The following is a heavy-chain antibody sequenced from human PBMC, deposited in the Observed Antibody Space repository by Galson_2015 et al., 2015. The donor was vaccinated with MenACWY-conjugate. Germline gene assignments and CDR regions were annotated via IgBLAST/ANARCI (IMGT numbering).Heavy chain of an antibody. J-gene: IGHJ3*02. CDR1: GFTFSIYW. Sequence: SLRLSCAASGFTFSIYWMNWVRQAPGKGLEWVANIKQDGGEKYYVDSVKGRFTISRDNAKNSLHLQMNSLRAEDTAVYYCVRDVFRPSSSWYDPDAFDNWGQGTMVTVSS. CDR3: VRDVFRPSSSWYDPDAFDN. CDR2: IKQDGGEK. V-gene: IGHV3-7*01. D-gene: IGHD6-13*01.